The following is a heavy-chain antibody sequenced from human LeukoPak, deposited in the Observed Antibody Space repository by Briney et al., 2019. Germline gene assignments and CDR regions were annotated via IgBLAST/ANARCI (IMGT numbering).Heavy chain of an antibody. D-gene: IGHD5-12*01. CDR3: ARYGSGYDLIDY. CDR1: GFTVSSNY. J-gene: IGHJ4*02. V-gene: IGHV3-53*01. CDR2: IYSGGST. Sequence: GGSLRLSCAASGFTVSSNYMSWVRQAPGKGLEWVSVIYSGGSTYYADSVKGRFTIFRDNAKDTLNLQMNSLRAEDTAVYYCARYGSGYDLIDYWGQGTLVTVSS.